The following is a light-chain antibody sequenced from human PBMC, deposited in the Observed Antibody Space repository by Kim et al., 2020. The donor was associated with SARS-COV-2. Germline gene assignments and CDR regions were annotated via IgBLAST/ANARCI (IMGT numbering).Light chain of an antibody. V-gene: IGLV3-21*04. Sequence: SYELTQPPSVSVAPGQTAGITCGGNNIGSKSVHWYQQRPGQAPLLVMYYDSDRPSGIPERFSGSNSGNTATLTISRVEAGDEADYYCQVWDSNCEGWLFG. CDR1: NIGSKS. CDR2: YDS. CDR3: QVWDSNCEGWL. J-gene: IGLJ3*02.